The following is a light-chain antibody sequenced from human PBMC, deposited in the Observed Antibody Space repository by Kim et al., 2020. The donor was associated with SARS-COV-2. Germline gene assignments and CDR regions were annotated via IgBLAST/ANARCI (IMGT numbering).Light chain of an antibody. J-gene: IGKJ1*01. Sequence: DIQMTQSPSTLSASVGDRVTITCRASQSISSWLAWYQQKQGKAPKLLIYKASSLESGVPSRFSGSGSGTEFTPTISSLQPDDFATYYCQQYNSPWTFGQGTKVDIK. CDR2: KAS. V-gene: IGKV1-5*03. CDR1: QSISSW. CDR3: QQYNSPWT.